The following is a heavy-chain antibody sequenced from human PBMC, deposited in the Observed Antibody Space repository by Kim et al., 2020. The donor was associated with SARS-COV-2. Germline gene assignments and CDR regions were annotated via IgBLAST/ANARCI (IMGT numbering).Heavy chain of an antibody. CDR3: ARLLISTRLWTFVM. V-gene: IGHV4-59*08. J-gene: IGHJ3*02. D-gene: IGHD5-18*01. Sequence: SETLSLTCTVSGVSISTYSWSWIRQPPGKGLEWVAYIYYSGSTIYNPSFNRRGTIIADTTKNQFPLQLSTVIAADTAVYYCARLLISTRLWTFVMWG. CDR2: IYYSGST. CDR1: GVSISTYS.